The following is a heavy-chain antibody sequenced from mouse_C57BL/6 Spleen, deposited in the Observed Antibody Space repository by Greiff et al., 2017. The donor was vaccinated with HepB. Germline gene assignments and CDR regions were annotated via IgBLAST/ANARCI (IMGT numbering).Heavy chain of an antibody. Sequence: VQLQQPGAELVMPGASVKLSCKASGYTFTSYWMHWVKQRPGQGLEWIGEIDPSDSYTNYNQKFKGKSTLPVDKSSSTAYMQLSSLTSEDSAVYYCARYYYVLYAMDYWGQGTSVTVSS. V-gene: IGHV1-69*01. CDR3: ARYYYVLYAMDY. D-gene: IGHD1-1*01. CDR1: GYTFTSYW. J-gene: IGHJ4*01. CDR2: IDPSDSYT.